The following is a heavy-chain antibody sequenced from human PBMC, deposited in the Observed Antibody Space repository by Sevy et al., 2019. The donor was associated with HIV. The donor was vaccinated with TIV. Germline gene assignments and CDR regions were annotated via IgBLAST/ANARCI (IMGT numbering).Heavy chain of an antibody. V-gene: IGHV3-48*01. CDR3: ARRDLSGWYFDF. CDR1: GFTFSSYS. CDR2: ISSSSDSRRSL. D-gene: IGHD6-19*01. J-gene: IGHJ4*01. Sequence: GGSLRLSCVASGFTFSSYSMNWVRQAPGKGLEWVSYISSSSDSRRSLYYAESVKGRFSISRDNAKNSVHLQMTSLRVEDTAVYYCARRDLSGWYFDFWGHGTLVTVSS.